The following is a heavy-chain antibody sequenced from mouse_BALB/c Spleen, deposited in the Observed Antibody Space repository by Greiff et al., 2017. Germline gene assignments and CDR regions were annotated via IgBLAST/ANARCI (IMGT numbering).Heavy chain of an antibody. J-gene: IGHJ2*01. CDR1: GFTFSSYG. CDR3: ARRGYYGSSYTYYFDY. D-gene: IGHD1-1*01. CDR2: ISSGGSYT. V-gene: IGHV5-6*01. Sequence: EVQLQESGGDLVKPGGSLKLSCAASGFTFSSYGMSWVRQTPDKRLEWVATISSGGSYTYYPDSVKGRFTISRDNAKNTLYLQMSSLKSEDTAMYYCARRGYYGSSYTYYFDYWGQGTTLTVSA.